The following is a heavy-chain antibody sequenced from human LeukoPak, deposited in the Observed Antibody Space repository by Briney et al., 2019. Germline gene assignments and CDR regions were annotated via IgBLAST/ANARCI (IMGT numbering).Heavy chain of an antibody. J-gene: IGHJ6*02. CDR2: FDPEDGET. V-gene: IGHV1-24*01. Sequence: ASVKVSCKVSGYTLTELSMHWVRQAPGKGLEWMGGFDPEDGETIYAQKFQGRVTMTEDTSTDTAYMELSSLRSEDTAVYYCATWRCSGGSCYSLPYYYGTDVWGQGTTVTVSS. CDR3: ATWRCSGGSCYSLPYYYGTDV. D-gene: IGHD2-15*01. CDR1: GYTLTELS.